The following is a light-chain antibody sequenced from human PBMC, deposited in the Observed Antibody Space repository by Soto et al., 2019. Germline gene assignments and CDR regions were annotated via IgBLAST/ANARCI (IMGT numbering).Light chain of an antibody. CDR3: GTWDSGLSAGGV. J-gene: IGLJ3*02. V-gene: IGLV1-51*01. CDR2: ENS. Sequence: QSVFTQPPSFSAAPGQSVTISCSGSSSNIGNNYVSWYQQLPGTAPKLIIYENSKRPSGIPDRFSGSKSGTSATLAITGLQTGDEADYYCGTWDSGLSAGGVFGGGTKLTVL. CDR1: SSNIGNNY.